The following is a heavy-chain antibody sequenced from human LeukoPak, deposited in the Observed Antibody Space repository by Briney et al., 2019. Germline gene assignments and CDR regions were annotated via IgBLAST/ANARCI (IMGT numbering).Heavy chain of an antibody. V-gene: IGHV4-4*09. D-gene: IGHD3-3*01. CDR1: GVSISPYY. CDR2: IHTSGSN. CDR3: ARLSAAVHLGAFDL. Sequence: SETLSLTCAVSGVSISPYYWAWIRQPPGKGLEWMGYIHTSGSNNQYPSLKSRVTISVDKSKNLFSLRLTSVTAADTAVDYCARLSAAVHLGAFDLWGQGTMVTVSS. J-gene: IGHJ3*01.